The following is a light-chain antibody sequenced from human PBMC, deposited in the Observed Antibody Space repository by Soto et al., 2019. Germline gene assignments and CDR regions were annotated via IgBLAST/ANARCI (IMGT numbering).Light chain of an antibody. Sequence: DIQMTQSPSSLSASTRDRVTMTCRAIETIRTFVNWYQQKPGKAPKLLXYAASSLQSGVPSRSSGSGSGTDFTLTISSLQPEDFETYYCQQSYSNPLTCGGGTKVDIK. V-gene: IGKV1-39*01. CDR1: ETIRTF. J-gene: IGKJ4*01. CDR2: AAS. CDR3: QQSYSNPLT.